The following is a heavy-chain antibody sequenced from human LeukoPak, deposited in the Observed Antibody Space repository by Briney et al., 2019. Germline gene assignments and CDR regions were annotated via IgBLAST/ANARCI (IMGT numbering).Heavy chain of an antibody. D-gene: IGHD3-16*01. Sequence: GGSLRLSCAASGFTFSTYSMNWVRQAPGKGLEWVSSISSSSSYIYYADSVKGRFTISRDNAKNSLYLQMNSLRAEDTAVYYCARDPSLYDYVWGSYPLGYYYYGMDVWGQGTTVTVSS. CDR3: ARDPSLYDYVWGSYPLGYYYYGMDV. V-gene: IGHV3-21*01. J-gene: IGHJ6*02. CDR1: GFTFSTYS. CDR2: ISSSSSYI.